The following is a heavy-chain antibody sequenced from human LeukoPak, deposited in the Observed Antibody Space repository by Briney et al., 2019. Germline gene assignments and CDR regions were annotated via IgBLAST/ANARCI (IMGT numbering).Heavy chain of an antibody. J-gene: IGHJ5*02. CDR3: AKDLTDDHYSWFDP. Sequence: GRSLRLSCTASGFTFGDYAMSWFRQAPGKGLEWVGFIRSKAHGGTTAYAASVKGRFTISRDSSKNTLYLQMNSLRAEDTAVYYCAKDLTDDHYSWFDPWGQGTLVTVSS. V-gene: IGHV3-49*01. CDR1: GFTFGDYA. CDR2: IRSKAHGGTT.